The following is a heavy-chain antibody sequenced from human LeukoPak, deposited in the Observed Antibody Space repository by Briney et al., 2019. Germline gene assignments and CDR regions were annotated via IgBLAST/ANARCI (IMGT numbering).Heavy chain of an antibody. CDR1: GFTFSRYV. CDR3: ARGNVNMVATTEDY. D-gene: IGHD5-12*01. J-gene: IGHJ4*02. Sequence: PGRSLRLSCAASGFTFSRYVMHWVRQAPGKGLEWVAVISSEASMKDYADSVKGRFTVSRDNSKSTLYLEMTSLRAEDTALYYCARGNVNMVATTEDYWGQGTLVTVSS. V-gene: IGHV3-30*04. CDR2: ISSEASMK.